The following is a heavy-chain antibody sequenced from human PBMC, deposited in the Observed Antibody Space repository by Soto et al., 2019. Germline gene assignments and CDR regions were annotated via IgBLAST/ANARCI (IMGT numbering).Heavy chain of an antibody. CDR3: AKDHGIAAAGFPYYFDY. V-gene: IGHV3-30*18. J-gene: IGHJ4*02. CDR1: GFTFSSYG. Sequence: GGSLRLSCAASGFTFSSYGMHWVRQAPGKGLEWVAVISYDGSNKYYADSVKGRFTISRDNSKNTLYLQMNSLRAEDTAVYYCAKDHGIAAAGFPYYFDYWGQGTLVTVSS. CDR2: ISYDGSNK. D-gene: IGHD6-13*01.